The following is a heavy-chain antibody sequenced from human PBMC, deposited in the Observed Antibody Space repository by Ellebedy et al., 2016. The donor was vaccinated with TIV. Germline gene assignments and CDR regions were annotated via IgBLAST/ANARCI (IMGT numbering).Heavy chain of an antibody. CDR3: ATYGSGTYASFDY. Sequence: ASVKVSCKTSGYTFRSFGISWMRQAPGQGPEWMGVIDPSVGTTTYAQKFQERVAMTRDMSTSTVHMELSSLRSEDTAIYYCATYGSGTYASFDYWGQGTLVTVSS. CDR2: IDPSVGTT. D-gene: IGHD3-10*01. V-gene: IGHV1-46*01. CDR1: GYTFRSFG. J-gene: IGHJ4*02.